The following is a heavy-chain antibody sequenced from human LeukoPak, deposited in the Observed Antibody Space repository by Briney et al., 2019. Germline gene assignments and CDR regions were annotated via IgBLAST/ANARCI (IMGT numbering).Heavy chain of an antibody. V-gene: IGHV3-53*01. J-gene: IGHJ4*02. D-gene: IGHD2-21*02. CDR2: IYSGGST. CDR1: GFTVSSNY. CDR3: ARTSYCGGDCSFDY. Sequence: GGSLRLSCAASGFTVSSNYMSWVRQAPGEGLEWVSVIYSGGSTYYADSVKGRFTISRDNSKNTLYLQMNSLRAEDTAVYYCARTSYCGGDCSFDYWGQGTLVTVSS.